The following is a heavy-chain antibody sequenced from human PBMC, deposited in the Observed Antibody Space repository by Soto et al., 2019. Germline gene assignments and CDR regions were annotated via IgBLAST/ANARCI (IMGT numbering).Heavy chain of an antibody. D-gene: IGHD4-4*01. V-gene: IGHV1-8*01. CDR3: ARVYSTPYYYYMDV. Sequence: ASVKVSCKASGYTFTSYDINWVRQATGQGLEWMGWMNPNSGNTGYAQKFQGRVTMTRNTSISTAYMELSSLRSEDTAVYYCARVYSTPYYYYMDVWAKGTTVTVSS. CDR1: GYTFTSYD. CDR2: MNPNSGNT. J-gene: IGHJ6*03.